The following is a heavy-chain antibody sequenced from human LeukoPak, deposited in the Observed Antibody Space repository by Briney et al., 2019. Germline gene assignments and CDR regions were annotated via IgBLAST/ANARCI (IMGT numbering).Heavy chain of an antibody. D-gene: IGHD3-22*01. J-gene: IGHJ4*02. CDR1: GFTFSNAW. V-gene: IGHV3-7*01. CDR2: IKQDGSEK. CDR3: VRDDDRPDNGLDY. Sequence: PGGSLRLSCAASGFTFSNAWMSWVRQAPGKGLEWVANIKQDGSEKYYVDSVKGRFTISRDNAKNLLYLQMNSLRAEDTAVYYCVRDDDRPDNGLDYWGQGTLVTVSS.